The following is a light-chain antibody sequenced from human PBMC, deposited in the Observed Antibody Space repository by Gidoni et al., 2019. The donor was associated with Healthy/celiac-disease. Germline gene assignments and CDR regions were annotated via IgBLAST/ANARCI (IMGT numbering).Light chain of an antibody. V-gene: IGKV3-11*01. Sequence: EIVLTQSPATLSLSPGERATLSCRASQSVSSYLAWYQQKPGQAPRLLIYDASNRATGIPARFSGSGSGTDFTLTLSSLEPEDCAVYYCQQRSNWPPLTFGGGTKVEIK. CDR3: QQRSNWPPLT. CDR1: QSVSSY. J-gene: IGKJ4*01. CDR2: DAS.